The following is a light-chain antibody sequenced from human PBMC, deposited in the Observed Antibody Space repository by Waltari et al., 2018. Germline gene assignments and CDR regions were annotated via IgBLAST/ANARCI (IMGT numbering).Light chain of an antibody. CDR1: QSISNW. V-gene: IGKV1-5*03. CDR2: KAS. CDR3: QQYNTYSS. Sequence: DIQMTQSPSSLSASVGDRVSITCRASQSISNWLAWYQQRPGKAPILLIYKASILKSGVPSRFSGRGAGTLFTLTISSLHPGDFATYYCQQYNTYSSFGQGTKLEIK. J-gene: IGKJ2*01.